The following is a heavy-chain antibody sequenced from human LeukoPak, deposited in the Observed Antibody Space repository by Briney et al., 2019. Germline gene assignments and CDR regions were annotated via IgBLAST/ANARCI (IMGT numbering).Heavy chain of an antibody. CDR3: ARGEIVGATMGILYYFDY. CDR2: ISAYNGNT. CDR1: GYTFTNYG. V-gene: IGHV1-18*01. D-gene: IGHD1-26*01. Sequence: GASVKVSCKASGYTFTNYGISWVRQAPGQGLERMGWISAYNGNTNYAQKLQGRVTMTTDTSTSTAYMELRSLRSDDTAVYYCARGEIVGATMGILYYFDYWGQGTLVTVSS. J-gene: IGHJ4*02.